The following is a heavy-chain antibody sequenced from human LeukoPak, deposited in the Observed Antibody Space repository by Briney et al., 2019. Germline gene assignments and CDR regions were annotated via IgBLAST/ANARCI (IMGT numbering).Heavy chain of an antibody. V-gene: IGHV3-48*03. CDR1: GFTFSNYE. CDR2: FSRDGSDV. CDR3: ARASGDIVETATMGSY. J-gene: IGHJ4*02. Sequence: PGGSLRLSCAASGFTFSNYEMHWVRQAPGKGLEWVAYFSRDGSDVYYADSARGRFTISSDNAKNSVVLQMNSLRAEDTAVYYCARASGDIVETATMGSYWGQGTLVTVSS. D-gene: IGHD5-18*01.